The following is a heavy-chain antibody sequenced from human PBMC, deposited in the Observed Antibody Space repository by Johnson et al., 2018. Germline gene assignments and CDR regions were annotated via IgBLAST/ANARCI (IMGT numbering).Heavy chain of an antibody. V-gene: IGHV3-33*05. CDR2: ISSTDRNE. CDR3: ARSGGTHDFGARGAFDI. D-gene: IGHD4-17*01. Sequence: KGLEWVSVISSTDRNEFSTDSVKGRFTISRDDATTSLYLQMSSLRAEDTAVYYCARSGGTHDFGARGAFDIWGRGTMVIVSS. J-gene: IGHJ3*02.